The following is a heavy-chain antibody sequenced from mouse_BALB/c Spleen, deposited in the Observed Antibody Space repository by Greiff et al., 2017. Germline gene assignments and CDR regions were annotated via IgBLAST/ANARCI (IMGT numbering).Heavy chain of an antibody. V-gene: IGHV3-6*02. CDR1: GYSITSGYY. Sequence: EVQLQQSGPGLVKPSQSLSLTCSVTGYSITSGYYWNWIRQFPGNKLEWMGYISYDGSNNYNPSLKNRISITRDTSKNQFFLKLNSVTTEDTATYYCARAGGNYGMDYWGQGTSVTVSS. D-gene: IGHD2-1*01. J-gene: IGHJ4*01. CDR3: ARAGGNYGMDY. CDR2: ISYDGSN.